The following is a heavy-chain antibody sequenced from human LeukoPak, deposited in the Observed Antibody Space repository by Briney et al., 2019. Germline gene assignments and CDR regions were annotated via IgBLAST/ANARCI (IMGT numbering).Heavy chain of an antibody. Sequence: GSLRLSCAASGFIVSNHYMSWVRQAPGKGLEWVSMMSGAGDTYYADSVKGRFTISRDNSKNTLYLQMNSLRVEDTAVYYCARASGGYGGDAFDIWGQGTMVTVSS. V-gene: IGHV3-53*01. D-gene: IGHD4-23*01. CDR2: MSGAGDT. CDR1: GFIVSNHY. CDR3: ARASGGYGGDAFDI. J-gene: IGHJ3*02.